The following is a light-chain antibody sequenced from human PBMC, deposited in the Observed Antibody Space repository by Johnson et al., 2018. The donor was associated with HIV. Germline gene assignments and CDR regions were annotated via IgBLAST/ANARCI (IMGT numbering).Light chain of an antibody. J-gene: IGLJ1*01. Sequence: QSVLTQPPSVSAAPGQKVTISCSGSSSNIGNNYVSWYQQLPGTAPKLLIYENNKRPSGIPDRFSGSKSGTSATLGITGLQAGDEDDYYCGTWDSSLSAYVFGTGTKVTAL. CDR3: GTWDSSLSAYV. CDR2: ENN. CDR1: SSNIGNNY. V-gene: IGLV1-51*02.